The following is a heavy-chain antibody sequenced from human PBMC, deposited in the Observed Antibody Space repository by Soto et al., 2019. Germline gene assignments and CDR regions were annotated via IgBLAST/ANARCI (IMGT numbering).Heavy chain of an antibody. Sequence: EVQLVESGGGLVKPGGSLRLSCAASGFTLSSYSMNWVRQAPGKGLEWVSSISSSSSYIYYADSVKGRFTISRDNAKNSLYLQMNSLRAEGTAVYYCARDGPWYFDLWGRGTLVTVSS. V-gene: IGHV3-21*01. J-gene: IGHJ2*01. CDR1: GFTLSSYS. CDR3: ARDGPWYFDL. CDR2: ISSSSSYI.